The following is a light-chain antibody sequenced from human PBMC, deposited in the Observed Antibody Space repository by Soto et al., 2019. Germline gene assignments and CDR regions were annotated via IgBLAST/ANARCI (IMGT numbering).Light chain of an antibody. CDR1: SSDVGGYNY. V-gene: IGLV2-14*01. J-gene: IGLJ1*01. CDR2: DVS. Sequence: ALTQPASVSGSPGQSITISCTATSSDVGGYNYVSWYQQHPGKAPKFMIYDVSNRPSGVSNRFSGSKSGNTASLTISGLQAEDEADYYCSSYTTSNTRQIVFGTGTKVTVL. CDR3: SSYTTSNTRQIV.